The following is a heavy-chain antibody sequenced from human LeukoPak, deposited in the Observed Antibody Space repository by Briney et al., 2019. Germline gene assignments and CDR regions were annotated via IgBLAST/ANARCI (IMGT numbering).Heavy chain of an antibody. Sequence: GESLKISCKGSRYTFTTYWIGWVRQMPGKGLEWMGIIYPDDSDIRYSPSFQGQVTISADKSISTAHLQWRSLKASDTAMYFCGRYSYDSSAGPFDYWGQGTLVTVSS. CDR3: GRYSYDSSAGPFDY. D-gene: IGHD3-22*01. CDR1: RYTFTTYW. CDR2: IYPDDSDI. V-gene: IGHV5-51*01. J-gene: IGHJ4*02.